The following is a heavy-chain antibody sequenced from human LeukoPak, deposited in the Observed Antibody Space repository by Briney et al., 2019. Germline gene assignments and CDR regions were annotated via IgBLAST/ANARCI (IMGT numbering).Heavy chain of an antibody. CDR3: ARDNSVRDEAWWFNP. CDR1: GGTFSSYA. V-gene: IGHV1-69*05. J-gene: IGHJ5*02. D-gene: IGHD5-24*01. Sequence: ASVKVSCKASGGTFSSYAISWVRQAPGQGLEWMGGIIPIFGTANYAQKFQGRVTLTRDMSTSTDYLELSSLRSEDTAVYYCARDNSVRDEAWWFNPWGQGTLVTVSS. CDR2: IIPIFGTA.